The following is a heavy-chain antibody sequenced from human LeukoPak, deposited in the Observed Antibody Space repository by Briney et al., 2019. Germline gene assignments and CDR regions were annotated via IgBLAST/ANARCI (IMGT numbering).Heavy chain of an antibody. Sequence: GGSLRLSCAVSGFTFSVYAMSWVRQAPGKGLEWVSVITSSGSFTYYADSVKGRFTISRDNSKHTLYLQMSSLRAEDTAVYYCAKDLAGDDGNTYYAKYYFENWGQGTLVTVSS. CDR3: AKDLAGDDGNTYYAKYYFEN. D-gene: IGHD3-22*01. J-gene: IGHJ4*02. CDR2: ITSSGSFT. CDR1: GFTFSVYA. V-gene: IGHV3-23*01.